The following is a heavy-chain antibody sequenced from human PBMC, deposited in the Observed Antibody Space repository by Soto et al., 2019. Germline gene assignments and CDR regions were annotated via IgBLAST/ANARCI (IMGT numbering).Heavy chain of an antibody. V-gene: IGHV5-51*01. D-gene: IGHD3-3*01. J-gene: IGHJ6*02. CDR3: AKYYGFWIVYSTPYYSYGMDV. Sequence: GESLKISCKGSGYSFASFWIGWVRQMPGKGLEWMGIIYPGDSDTRYSPSFQGQVTISADKSISTAYLQWSSLKASDTAMYYCAKYYGFWIVYSTPYYSYGMDVWGQRTTVTVSS. CDR2: IYPGDSDT. CDR1: GYSFASFW.